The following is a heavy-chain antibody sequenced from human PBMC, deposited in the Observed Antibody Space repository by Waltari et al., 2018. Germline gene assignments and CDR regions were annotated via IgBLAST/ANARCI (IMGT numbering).Heavy chain of an antibody. J-gene: IGHJ6*02. CDR3: ARGVEGYSYGYPTPPYYYYYGMDV. CDR1: GGSFSGSY. V-gene: IGHV4-34*01. Sequence: QVQLQQWGAGLLKPSETLSLPCAVYGGSFSGSYWSWIRQPPGKGLEWFGEINHSGSTNYNPSLKSRVTISVDTSKNQFSLKLSSVTAADTAVYYCARGVEGYSYGYPTPPYYYYYGMDVWGQGTTVTVSS. CDR2: INHSGST. D-gene: IGHD5-18*01.